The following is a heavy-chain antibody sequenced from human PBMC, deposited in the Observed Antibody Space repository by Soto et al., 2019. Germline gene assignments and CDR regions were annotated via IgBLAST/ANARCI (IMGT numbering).Heavy chain of an antibody. CDR1: GGSISSGGYY. CDR2: IYYSGST. V-gene: IGHV4-31*03. J-gene: IGHJ6*02. CDR3: ARAALGYCSSTSCQHYYYGMDV. D-gene: IGHD2-2*01. Sequence: PSETLSLTCTVSGGSISSGGYYWSWIRQHPGKGMEWIGYIYYSGSTYYNPSLESRVNISVDTSKNQFSLKLSSVTAADTAVYYCARAALGYCSSTSCQHYYYGMDVWGQGTTVTVSS.